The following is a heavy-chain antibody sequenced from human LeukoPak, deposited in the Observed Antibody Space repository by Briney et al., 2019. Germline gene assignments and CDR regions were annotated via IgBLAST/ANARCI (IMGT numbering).Heavy chain of an antibody. J-gene: IGHJ3*02. Sequence: GGSLRLSCAASGFTFSSYWMHWVRQAPGKGLVWVSRINSDGSSASYADSVKGRFTISRDNAKNTLYLQMNSLRAEDTAVYYCARDGVNGAFDIWGQGTMVTVSS. V-gene: IGHV3-74*01. CDR1: GFTFSSYW. CDR2: INSDGSSA. D-gene: IGHD3-16*01. CDR3: ARDGVNGAFDI.